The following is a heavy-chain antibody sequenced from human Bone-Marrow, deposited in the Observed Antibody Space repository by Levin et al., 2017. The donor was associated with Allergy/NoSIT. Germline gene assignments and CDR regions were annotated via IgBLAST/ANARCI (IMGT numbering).Heavy chain of an antibody. V-gene: IGHV3-73*01. CDR1: EVIFSGSE. CDR3: TRRIDEPGKGLDV. CDR2: SRSKTNNYAT. Sequence: PGGSLRLSCAASEVIFSGSEIHWVRQASGKGLVWIGRSRSKTNNYATNYGASVKGRFTISREDSRNTAYLQMDSLKTDDTAVYYCTRRIDEPGKGLDVWGQGTTVTVSS. D-gene: IGHD3-10*01. J-gene: IGHJ6*02.